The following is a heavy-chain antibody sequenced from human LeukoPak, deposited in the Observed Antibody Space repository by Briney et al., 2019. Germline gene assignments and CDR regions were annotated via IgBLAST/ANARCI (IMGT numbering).Heavy chain of an antibody. J-gene: IGHJ6*02. Sequence: SETLSLTCAVYGGSFSGYYWSWIRQPPGKGLEWIGEINHSGSTNYNPSLKSRVTISVDTSKNQFSLKLNSVTAADTAVYYCARVVRNYYDSSGYYHAVYYYYYGMDVWGQGTTVTVSS. CDR2: INHSGST. D-gene: IGHD3-22*01. CDR1: GGSFSGYY. V-gene: IGHV4-34*01. CDR3: ARVVRNYYDSSGYYHAVYYYYYGMDV.